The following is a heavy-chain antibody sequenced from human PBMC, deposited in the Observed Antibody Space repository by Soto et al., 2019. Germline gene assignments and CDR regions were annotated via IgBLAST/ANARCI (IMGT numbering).Heavy chain of an antibody. V-gene: IGHV4-31*03. CDR3: ARGGHPRYSSSWYVGYYYYGMDV. CDR2: IYYSGST. D-gene: IGHD6-13*01. CDR1: GGSISSGGYY. J-gene: IGHJ6*02. Sequence: SETLSLTCTVSGGSISSGGYYWSWIRQHPGKGLEWIGYIYYSGSTYYNPSLKSRVTISVDTSKNQFSLKLSSVTAADTAVYYCARGGHPRYSSSWYVGYYYYGMDVWGQGTTVTVSS.